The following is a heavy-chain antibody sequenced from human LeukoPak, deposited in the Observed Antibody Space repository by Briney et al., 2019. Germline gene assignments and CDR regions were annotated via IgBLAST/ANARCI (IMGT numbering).Heavy chain of an antibody. CDR2: IYNSGST. CDR3: ARGGTQRWYQQLPFDY. D-gene: IGHD4-23*01. V-gene: IGHV4-59*12. J-gene: IGHJ4*02. CDR1: GGSIRSYY. Sequence: PSETLSLTCTVSGGSIRSYYWSWIRQPPGKGLEWIGYIYNSGSTNYNPSLKSRVTISVDTSKNQFSLKLSSVTAADTAVYYCARGGTQRWYQQLPFDYWGQGTLVTVSS.